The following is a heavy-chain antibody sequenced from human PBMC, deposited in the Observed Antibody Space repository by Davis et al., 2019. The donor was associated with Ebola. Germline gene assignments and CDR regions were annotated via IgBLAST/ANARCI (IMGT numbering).Heavy chain of an antibody. CDR3: AREPSYVQGS. V-gene: IGHV4-61*08. CDR1: GGSISSGDYY. D-gene: IGHD3-10*02. CDR2: IYYSGST. J-gene: IGHJ5*02. Sequence: PSETLSLTCTVSGGSISSGDYYWSWIRQPPGKGLEWIGYIYYSGSTNYNPSLKSRVSISADTSKNQFSLKLTSVTAADTAVYYCAREPSYVQGSWGQGTLVTVSS.